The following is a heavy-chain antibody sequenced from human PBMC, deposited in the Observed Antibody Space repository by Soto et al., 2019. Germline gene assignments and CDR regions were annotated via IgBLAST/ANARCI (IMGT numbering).Heavy chain of an antibody. CDR1: GGSFSGYY. J-gene: IGHJ4*02. D-gene: IGHD6-19*01. V-gene: IGHV4-34*01. CDR2: INHSGST. CDR3: ASRYSSGWYTGY. Sequence: SETLSLTCAVYGGSFSGYYWSWIRQPPGKGLEWIGEINHSGSTNYNPSLKSRVTISVDTSKNQFSLRLSSVTAADTAVCYCASRYSSGWYTGYWGQGTLVTVSS.